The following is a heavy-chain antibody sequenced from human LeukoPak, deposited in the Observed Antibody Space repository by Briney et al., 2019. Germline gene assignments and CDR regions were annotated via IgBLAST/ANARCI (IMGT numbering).Heavy chain of an antibody. Sequence: GGSLRLSCAASGFTFSSYSMNWVRQAPGKGLEWVSYISSSSSTIYYADSVKGRFTISRDNAKNSLYLQMNSLRAEDTAVYYCARDPVLGDWYFDLWGRGTLVTVSS. CDR2: ISSSSSTI. D-gene: IGHD3-16*01. CDR3: ARDPVLGDWYFDL. J-gene: IGHJ2*01. CDR1: GFTFSSYS. V-gene: IGHV3-48*04.